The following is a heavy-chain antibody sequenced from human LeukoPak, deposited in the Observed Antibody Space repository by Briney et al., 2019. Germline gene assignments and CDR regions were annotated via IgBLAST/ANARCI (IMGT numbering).Heavy chain of an antibody. D-gene: IGHD2-21*02. CDR2: INHSGST. CDR1: GGSFSGHY. CDR3: ARPAYGGDDAFDI. Sequence: SETLSLTCAVYGGSFSGHYWSWIRQPPGKGLEWIGEINHSGSTNYNPTLKSRVTISVDTSKNQFSLKLSSVTAADTAVYYCARPAYGGDDAFDIWGQGTMVTVSS. J-gene: IGHJ3*02. V-gene: IGHV4-34*01.